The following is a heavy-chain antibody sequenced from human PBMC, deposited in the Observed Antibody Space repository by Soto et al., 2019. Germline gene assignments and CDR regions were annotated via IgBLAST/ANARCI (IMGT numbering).Heavy chain of an antibody. V-gene: IGHV2-5*02. CDR2: IYWDDDK. CDR1: GFSLTTSGVG. D-gene: IGHD3-3*01. CDR3: VESPWRGYKAWFDP. Sequence: SGPTLVNPTQTLTLTCTFSGFSLTTSGVGVGWIRQPPGKALEWLAVIYWDDDKRYSPSLQTRLTITKDTSKNEVVLTMINMDPVDTATYYCVESPWRGYKAWFDPWGTGTLVIVSS. J-gene: IGHJ5*02.